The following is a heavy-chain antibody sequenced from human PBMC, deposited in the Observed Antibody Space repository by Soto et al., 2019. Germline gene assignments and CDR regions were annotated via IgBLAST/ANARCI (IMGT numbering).Heavy chain of an antibody. CDR1: GFSLSTSGVG. CDR2: IYWDDDK. J-gene: IGHJ3*02. V-gene: IGHV2-5*02. Sequence: QITLKESGPTLVKPTQTLTLTCTFSGFSLSTSGVGVGWIRQPPGKALEWLALIYWDDDKRYSPSLKSRLTITKDTSKNQVVLTMTNMDPVDTATYYCAHITPGSILTGTHDAFDIWGQGTMVTVSS. CDR3: AHITPGSILTGTHDAFDI. D-gene: IGHD3-9*01.